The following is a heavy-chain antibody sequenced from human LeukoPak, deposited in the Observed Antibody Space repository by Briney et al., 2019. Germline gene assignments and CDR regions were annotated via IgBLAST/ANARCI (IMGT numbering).Heavy chain of an antibody. J-gene: IGHJ4*02. Sequence: GASVKVSCKASGGTFSSYAISWVRQAPGQGLEWMGGIIPIFGTANYAQKFQGRVTITADESTSTAYMELSSLRSDDTAVYYCARDHGDYSDYWGQGTLVTVSS. CDR1: GGTFSSYA. D-gene: IGHD4-17*01. CDR3: ARDHGDYSDY. CDR2: IIPIFGTA. V-gene: IGHV1-69*13.